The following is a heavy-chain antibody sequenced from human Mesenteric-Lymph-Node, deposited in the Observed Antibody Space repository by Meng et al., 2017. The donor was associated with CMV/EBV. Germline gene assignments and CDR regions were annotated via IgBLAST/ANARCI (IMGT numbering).Heavy chain of an antibody. D-gene: IGHD6-19*01. J-gene: IGHJ5*02. CDR3: AREVLGPPPAVNSKWFDP. CDR1: GFTFSSYE. V-gene: IGHV3-48*03. Sequence: GESLKISCAASGFTFSSYEMNWVRQAPGKGLEWVSYISSSGSTIYYADSVKGRFTISRDNAKNSLYLQMNSLRAEDTAVYYCAREVLGPPPAVNSKWFDPWGQGTQVTVSS. CDR2: ISSSGSTI.